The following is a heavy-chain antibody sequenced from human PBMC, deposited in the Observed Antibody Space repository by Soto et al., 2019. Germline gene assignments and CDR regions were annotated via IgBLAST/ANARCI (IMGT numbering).Heavy chain of an antibody. CDR3: ARNRVDCSVTKCWAPPGMDV. CDR1: RFQFSNYT. J-gene: IGHJ6*02. D-gene: IGHD2-2*01. Sequence: GGSLRLSCVASRFQFSNYTMNWVRQAPGKGLEWLSSISRTSTYKDYAESIEGRFTISRDNAKNSLYLQMNSLRAEDTAVYYCARNRVDCSVTKCWAPPGMDVWGQGTTVTVSS. CDR2: ISRTSTYK. V-gene: IGHV3-21*01.